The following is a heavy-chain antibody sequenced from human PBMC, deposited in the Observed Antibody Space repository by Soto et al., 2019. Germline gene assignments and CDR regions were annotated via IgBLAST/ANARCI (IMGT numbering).Heavy chain of an antibody. D-gene: IGHD6-13*01. V-gene: IGHV1-24*01. J-gene: IGHJ6*02. CDR3: ASEGAAAGTYYYGMDV. CDR2: FDPEDGET. Sequence: ASVKVSCKVSGYTLTELSMHWVRQAPGKGLEWMGGFDPEDGETIYAQKFQGRVTMTEDTSTDTAYMELSSLRSEDTAVYYCASEGAAAGTYYYGMDVWGQGTTVTVSS. CDR1: GYTLTELS.